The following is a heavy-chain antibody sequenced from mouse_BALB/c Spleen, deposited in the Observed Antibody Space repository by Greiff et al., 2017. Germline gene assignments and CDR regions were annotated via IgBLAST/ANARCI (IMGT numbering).Heavy chain of an antibody. Sequence: QVQLQQPGAELVKPGAPVKLSCKASGYTFTSYWMNWVKQRPGRGLEWIGRIDPSDSETHYNQKFKDKATLTVDKSSSTAYIQLSSLTSEDSAVYYCARERYYGYPYAMDYWGQGTSVTVSS. CDR2: IDPSDSET. J-gene: IGHJ4*01. CDR1: GYTFTSYW. D-gene: IGHD2-2*01. CDR3: ARERYYGYPYAMDY. V-gene: IGHV1-69*02.